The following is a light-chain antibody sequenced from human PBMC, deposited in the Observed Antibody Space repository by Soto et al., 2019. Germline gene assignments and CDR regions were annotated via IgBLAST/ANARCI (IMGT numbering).Light chain of an antibody. CDR1: QSVSSSY. V-gene: IGKV3-20*01. J-gene: IGKJ3*01. CDR2: GAS. Sequence: EIVLTQSPGTLSLSPGERATLSCRASQSVSSSYLAWYQQKPGQAPRLLIYGASSRATGIPDRFSGSGSGKDFTLTISRLEPENFTVYYCQQYGSSPWFTFGPGTKVDIK. CDR3: QQYGSSPWFT.